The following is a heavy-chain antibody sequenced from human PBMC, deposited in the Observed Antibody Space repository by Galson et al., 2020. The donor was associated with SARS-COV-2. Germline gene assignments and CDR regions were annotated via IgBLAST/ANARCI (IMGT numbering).Heavy chain of an antibody. V-gene: IGHV4-31*03. CDR2: INYSGNT. CDR1: GDSISSGGSY. Sequence: SETLSLTCTVSGDSISSGGSYWSWIRQHPGRGLEWIGYINYSGNTYYNTSIKSRIILSVDTSKNQFSLKLSSVTAADTATYFCARNKQLLFDLWGRGTLVSVTS. J-gene: IGHJ4*02. CDR3: ARNKQLLFDL. D-gene: IGHD5-18*01.